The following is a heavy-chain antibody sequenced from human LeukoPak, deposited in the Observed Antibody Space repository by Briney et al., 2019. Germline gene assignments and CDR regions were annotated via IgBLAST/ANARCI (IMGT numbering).Heavy chain of an antibody. J-gene: IGHJ4*02. V-gene: IGHV4-30-2*01. CDR2: IYHSGNT. CDR3: AGGGDSSGLYYYFDS. CDR1: GGSISSGGYS. D-gene: IGHD3-22*01. Sequence: SETLSLTCTVSGGSISSGGYSWNWIRQPPGKDLEWIGYIYHSGNTYYNPSLKSRVTISVDRSKNQFSLKLTSVTAADTAVYYCAGGGDSSGLYYYFDSWGQGTLVTVSS.